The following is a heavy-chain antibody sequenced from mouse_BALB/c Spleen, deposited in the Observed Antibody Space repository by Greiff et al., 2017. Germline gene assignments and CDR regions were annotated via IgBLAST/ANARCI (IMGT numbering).Heavy chain of an antibody. CDR1: GYTFTSYW. Sequence: VQLQQPGAELVRPGASVKLSCKASGYTFTSYWINWVKQRPGQGLEWIGNIYPSDSYTNYNQKFKDKATLTVDKSSSTAYMQLSSPTSEDSAVYYCTRCTTVDYFDYWGEGTTLTVSS. CDR2: IYPSDSYT. J-gene: IGHJ2*01. D-gene: IGHD1-1*01. CDR3: TRCTTVDYFDY. V-gene: IGHV1-69*02.